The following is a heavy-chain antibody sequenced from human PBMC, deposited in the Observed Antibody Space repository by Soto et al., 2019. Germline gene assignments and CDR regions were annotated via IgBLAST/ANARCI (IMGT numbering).Heavy chain of an antibody. Sequence: QVQLQESGPGLVKPSETLSLTCTVSGGSISGYYWSWIRQPAGKGMEWIGRIHATESTNYNPSLKSRVPMSIDTSDNQFSLKLSSLTAADTAVYYCARALSSAAGLYFDFWGQGTLVTVSS. V-gene: IGHV4-4*07. CDR3: ARALSSAAGLYFDF. CDR1: GGSISGYY. CDR2: IHATEST. D-gene: IGHD6-13*01. J-gene: IGHJ4*02.